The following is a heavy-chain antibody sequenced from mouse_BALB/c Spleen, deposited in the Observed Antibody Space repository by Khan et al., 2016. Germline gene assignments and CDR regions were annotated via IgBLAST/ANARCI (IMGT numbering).Heavy chain of an antibody. CDR2: IYPGDGDT. Sequence: QLVQSGAELVRPGSSVKISCKASGYAFSGYWMNWVKQRPGQGLEWIGQIYPGDGDTNYNGKFKGKATLTADKSSSTAYMQLSSLTSEDSAVYFCARGTPFASWGQGTLVTVSA. CDR1: GYAFSGYW. D-gene: IGHD2-14*01. J-gene: IGHJ3*01. V-gene: IGHV1-80*01. CDR3: ARGTPFAS.